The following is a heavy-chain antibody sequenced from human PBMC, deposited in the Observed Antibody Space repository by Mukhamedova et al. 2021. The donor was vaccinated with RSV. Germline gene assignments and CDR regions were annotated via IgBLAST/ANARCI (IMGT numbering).Heavy chain of an antibody. J-gene: IGHJ3*01. CDR3: ARERGRGWDDSSGSPSAF. CDR1: SSYA. V-gene: IGHV3-30*04. D-gene: IGHD3-22*01. CDR2: ISYDGSNK. Sequence: SSYAMHWVRQAPGKGLEWVAVISYDGSNKYYADSVKGRFTISRDNSKNTLYLQMNSLRAEDTAVYYCARERGRGWDDSSGSPSAF.